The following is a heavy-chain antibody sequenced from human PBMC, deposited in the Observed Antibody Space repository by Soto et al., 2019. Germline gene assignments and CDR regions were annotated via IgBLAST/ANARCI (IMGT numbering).Heavy chain of an antibody. CDR2: INHSGST. J-gene: IGHJ4*02. V-gene: IGHV4-34*01. Sequence: SETLSLTCAVYGGSFSGYYWSWIRQPPGKGLEWIGEINHSGSTYYNPSLKSRVTISVDRSKNQFSLKLSSVTAADTAVYHCARGAPVVNDYWGQGTLVTVSS. CDR1: GGSFSGYY. D-gene: IGHD3-22*01. CDR3: ARGAPVVNDY.